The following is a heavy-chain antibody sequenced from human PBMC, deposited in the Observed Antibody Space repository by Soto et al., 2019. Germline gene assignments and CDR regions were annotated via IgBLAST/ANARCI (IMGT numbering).Heavy chain of an antibody. D-gene: IGHD3-10*01. CDR3: ARDRGRNGMGV. V-gene: IGHV3-21*01. J-gene: IGHJ6*02. CDR1: GFTFSSYS. CDR2: ISSSSSYI. Sequence: GRSLRLSCAASGFTFSSYSMSWVRQAPGKGLEWVSSISSSSSYIYYADSVKGRFTISRDNAKNSLYLQMNSLRAEDTAVYYCARDRGRNGMGVWGQGTTVTVSS.